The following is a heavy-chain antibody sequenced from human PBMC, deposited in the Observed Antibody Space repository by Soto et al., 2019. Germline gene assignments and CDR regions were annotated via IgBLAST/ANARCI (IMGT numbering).Heavy chain of an antibody. J-gene: IGHJ6*02. D-gene: IGHD3-10*01. CDR3: AGSGSYYYYYYYGMDV. CDR1: GFTFTSSA. V-gene: IGHV1-58*01. CDR2: IVVGSGNT. Sequence: ASVKVSCKASGFTFTSSAVQWVRQARGQRLEWIGWIVVGSGNTNYAQKFQERVTITRDMSTSTAYMELSSLRSEDTAVYYCAGSGSYYYYYYYGMDVWGQGTTVTVSS.